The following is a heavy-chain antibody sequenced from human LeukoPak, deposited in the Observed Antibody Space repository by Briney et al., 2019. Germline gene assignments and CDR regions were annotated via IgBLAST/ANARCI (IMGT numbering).Heavy chain of an antibody. Sequence: GGSLRLSCAASGFTFNGYSMNWVRQAPGKGLEWVSSISSSSIYIHYADSVKGRFTISRDNAKDSLYLQMNSLRAEDTAVYYCARLSPVGPFDYWGQGTLVTVSS. CDR1: GFTFNGYS. V-gene: IGHV3-21*01. J-gene: IGHJ4*02. D-gene: IGHD1-26*01. CDR3: ARLSPVGPFDY. CDR2: ISSSSIYI.